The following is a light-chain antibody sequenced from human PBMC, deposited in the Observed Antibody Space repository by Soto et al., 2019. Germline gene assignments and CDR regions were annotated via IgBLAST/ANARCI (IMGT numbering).Light chain of an antibody. CDR1: SSDVGAYNY. V-gene: IGLV2-14*01. CDR3: SSYTSSTTLV. J-gene: IGLJ2*01. CDR2: EVS. Sequence: QSALTQPASVSGSPGQSITISCTGTSSDVGAYNYVSWYQQQPGKAPKLMIYEVSNRPSGVSHRFSGSKSGNTASLTISGLQAEDEADYHCSSYTSSTTLVFGGGTKLTVL.